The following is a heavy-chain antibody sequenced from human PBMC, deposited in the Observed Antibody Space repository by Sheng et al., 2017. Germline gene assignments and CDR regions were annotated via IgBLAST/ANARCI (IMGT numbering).Heavy chain of an antibody. D-gene: IGHD2-2*02. J-gene: IGHJ6*02. CDR2: ISSSSSYI. CDR3: ARRGFGCSSTSCYRHYYGMDV. V-gene: IGHV3-21*01. Sequence: MDWVRQAPGKGLEWVSSISSSSSYIYYADSVKGRFTISRDNAKNSLYLQMNSLRAEDTAVYYCARRGFGCSSTSCYRHYYGMDVWGQGTTVTVSS.